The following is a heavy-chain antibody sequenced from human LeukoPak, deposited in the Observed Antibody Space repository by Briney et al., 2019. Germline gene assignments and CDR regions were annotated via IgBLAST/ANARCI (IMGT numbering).Heavy chain of an antibody. CDR1: GFTVSNNY. CDR3: ARDPPAVTANTYG. Sequence: GGSLRLSCAASGFTVSNNYMNWVRQAPGKGLEWVSPIYSGGTTYYADSVKGRFNISRDGSKNTLYLQMNSLRVEDTAVYYCARDPPAVTANTYGWGQGTLVTVSS. J-gene: IGHJ4*02. V-gene: IGHV3-66*01. CDR2: IYSGGTT. D-gene: IGHD5-18*01.